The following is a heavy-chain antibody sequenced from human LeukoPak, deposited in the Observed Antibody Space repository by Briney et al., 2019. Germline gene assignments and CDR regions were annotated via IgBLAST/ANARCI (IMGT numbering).Heavy chain of an antibody. D-gene: IGHD6-6*01. CDR3: ARTGYSSSSGWAYYYYYYMDV. Sequence: GGSLRLSCAASGFTFSSYWMSWVRQAPGKGLEWVSYISSSSSTIYYADSVKGRFTISRDNAKNSLYLQMNSLRDEDTAVYYCARTGYSSSSGWAYYYYYYMDVWGKGTTVTVSS. V-gene: IGHV3-48*02. J-gene: IGHJ6*03. CDR2: ISSSSSTI. CDR1: GFTFSSYW.